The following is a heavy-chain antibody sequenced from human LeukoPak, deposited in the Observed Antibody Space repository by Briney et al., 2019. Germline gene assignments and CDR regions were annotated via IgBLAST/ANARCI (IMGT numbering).Heavy chain of an antibody. D-gene: IGHD6-6*01. CDR2: NNHNGST. V-gene: IGHV4-34*01. CDR3: ARASLLVISRRGNWFDP. Sequence: SETLSLTCAVYGGSFSRYYWSWIRQPPGKGLQWIGENNHNGSTNNNPSLKSRVTISVDRSKNQFSLKLNSVTAADTAVYYCARASLLVISRRGNWFDPWGQGTLVTVSS. J-gene: IGHJ5*02. CDR1: GGSFSRYY.